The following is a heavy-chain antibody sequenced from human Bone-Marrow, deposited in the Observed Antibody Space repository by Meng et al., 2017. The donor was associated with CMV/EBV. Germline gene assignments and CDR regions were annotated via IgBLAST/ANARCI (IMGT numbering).Heavy chain of an antibody. CDR2: INPNSGGK. J-gene: IGHJ4*02. D-gene: IGHD4-17*01. V-gene: IGHV1-2*02. CDR1: GSTFTGYY. CDR3: ARDLDYGDYASDY. Sequence: VYLVQSGAEVKQPGASVKVSCKASGSTFTGYYMHWVRQAPGQGLEWMGWINPNSGGKNYAQKFQGRVTMTRDMSISTAYMELSRLRSDDTAVYYCARDLDYGDYASDYWGQGTLVTVSS.